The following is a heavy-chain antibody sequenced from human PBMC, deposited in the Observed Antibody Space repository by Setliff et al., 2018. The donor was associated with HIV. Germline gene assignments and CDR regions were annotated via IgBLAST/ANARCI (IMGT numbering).Heavy chain of an antibody. Sequence: GGSLRLSCAASGFTFSTHWMSWVRQAPGKGLDWVANINPDGSENHYVDSVKGRFTISRDNVKNSLYLQMNSLRGEDTAVYYCAGSRGYFVKADWGQGTLVTVSS. V-gene: IGHV3-7*01. CDR3: AGSRGYFVKAD. CDR2: INPDGSEN. J-gene: IGHJ4*02. CDR1: GFTFSTHW. D-gene: IGHD3-22*01.